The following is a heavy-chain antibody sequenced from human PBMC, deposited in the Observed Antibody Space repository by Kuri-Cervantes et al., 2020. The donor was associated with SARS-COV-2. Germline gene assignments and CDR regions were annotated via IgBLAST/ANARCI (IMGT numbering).Heavy chain of an antibody. D-gene: IGHD6-13*01. CDR3: ARRAAAGTILLDY. V-gene: IGHV4-38-2*01. CDR2: IYHSGST. CDR1: GYSISSGYY. Sequence: GSLRLSCAVSGYSISSGYYWGWIRQPPGRGLEWIGCIYHSGSTYYNPSLRSRVTISVDTSKNQFSLKLSSVTAADTAVYYCARRAAAGTILLDYWGQGTLVTVSS. J-gene: IGHJ4*02.